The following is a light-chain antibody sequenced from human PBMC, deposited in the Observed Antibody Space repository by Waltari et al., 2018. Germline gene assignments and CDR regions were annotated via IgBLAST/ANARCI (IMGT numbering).Light chain of an antibody. Sequence: QLAVTQSPSASASLGASVKLTCTLSSEHSAYAIAWHQPQPEKGPRCLMKIDGGGGHTKGDGRPARCSGFSSGAQCYLTISSIQYEDEAAYYCQTWDPDTVVFGGGTKLTV. CDR2: IDGGGGH. J-gene: IGLJ2*01. V-gene: IGLV4-69*01. CDR1: SEHSAYA. CDR3: QTWDPDTVV.